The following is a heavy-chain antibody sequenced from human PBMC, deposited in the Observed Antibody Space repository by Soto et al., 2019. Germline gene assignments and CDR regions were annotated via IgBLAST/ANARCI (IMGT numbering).Heavy chain of an antibody. CDR3: AQNGQWLATPPVA. CDR1: GFTFSSYS. CDR2: ISSGDATI. D-gene: IGHD6-19*01. V-gene: IGHV3-48*01. Sequence: PGGSLSLSCKASGFTFSSYSMNWVRQAPGKGLEWVSYISSGDATIYYADSVKGRFTISRDNSKSTLYLQMNSLRAEDTAIYYCAQNGQWLATPPVAWGQGSLVTVSS. J-gene: IGHJ4*02.